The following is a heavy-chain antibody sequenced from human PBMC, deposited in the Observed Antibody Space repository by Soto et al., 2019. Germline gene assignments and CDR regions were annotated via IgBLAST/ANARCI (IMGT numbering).Heavy chain of an antibody. D-gene: IGHD1-26*01. CDR1: GYTFTSYY. CDR2: INPSGGST. Sequence: ASVKVSCKASGYTFTSYYMHWVRQAPGQELEWMGIINPSGGSTRYAQKFQGRVTMTRDTSTSTVYMEVRSLRSEDTAVYYCARDVEGGSGSFEEYWGQGTLVTVSS. J-gene: IGHJ4*02. V-gene: IGHV1-46*01. CDR3: ARDVEGGSGSFEEY.